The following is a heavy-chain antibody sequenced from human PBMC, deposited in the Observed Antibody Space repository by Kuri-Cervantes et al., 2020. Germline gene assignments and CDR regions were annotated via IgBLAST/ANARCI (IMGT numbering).Heavy chain of an antibody. CDR3: SRYCVGTGCSVWGDS. V-gene: IGHV3-7*03. D-gene: IGHD2-2*01. CDR2: IKEDGSEK. J-gene: IGHJ4*02. Sequence: GESLKISCAASGFTFSSYWMTWVRQAPGKGLEWVANIKEDGSEKYYLDSVKGRFTISRDNAKNSLYLQMNGLRAEDTAVYYCSRYCVGTGCSVWGDSWGQGTLVTVSS. CDR1: GFTFSSYW.